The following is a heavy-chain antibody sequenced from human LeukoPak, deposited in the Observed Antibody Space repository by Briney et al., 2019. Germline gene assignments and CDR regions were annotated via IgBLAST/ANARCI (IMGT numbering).Heavy chain of an antibody. CDR2: ISGSGGST. V-gene: IGHV3-23*01. D-gene: IGHD3-3*01. CDR3: AKGSDFWSGYCFDY. Sequence: GGSLRLSCAASGFTFSSYAMSWVRQAPGKGMEWVSAISGSGGSTYYADSVKGRFTISRDNSKNTLYLQMNSLRAEDTAVYYCAKGSDFWSGYCFDYWGQGTLVTVSS. CDR1: GFTFSSYA. J-gene: IGHJ4*02.